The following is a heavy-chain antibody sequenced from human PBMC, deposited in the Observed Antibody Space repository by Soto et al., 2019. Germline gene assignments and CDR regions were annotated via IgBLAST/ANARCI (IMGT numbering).Heavy chain of an antibody. J-gene: IGHJ3*02. Sequence: ASLKVSCKASGYTSTSYAMHWVRQAPGQRLEWMGWINAGNGNTKYSQKFRGRVTITKDTSASTAYMELSSLRSEDTAVYYCARDRSGYDILTGYYRWDAFDIWRQGTMVTVSS. D-gene: IGHD3-9*01. CDR1: GYTSTSYA. V-gene: IGHV1-3*01. CDR3: ARDRSGYDILTGYYRWDAFDI. CDR2: INAGNGNT.